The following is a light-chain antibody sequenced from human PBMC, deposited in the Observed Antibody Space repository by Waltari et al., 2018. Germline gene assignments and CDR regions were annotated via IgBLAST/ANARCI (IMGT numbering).Light chain of an antibody. CDR1: QSVNSN. J-gene: IGKJ2*01. CDR2: TAS. CDR3: QQYDNWPPYT. V-gene: IGKV3-15*01. Sequence: EIVMTQSPATLSVSQGDRANISCRASQSVNSNLAWYQQKPGQAPRLLIYTASTRATGVPARFSGSGSGTHFTLTISSLQSEDFAVYYCQQYDNWPPYTFGQGTNLEIK.